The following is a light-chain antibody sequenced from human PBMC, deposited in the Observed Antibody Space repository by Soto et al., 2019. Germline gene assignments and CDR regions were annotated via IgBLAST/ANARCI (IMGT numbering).Light chain of an antibody. Sequence: EIVLTQSPGTLSLSPGDRATLSCRASQPVGSAYLAWYRQTLGQAPRPLIYATSSRATGISDRFSGSGSGTEFTLTISRLEPEDFAIYYCHQHGDSPWTVGQGTKVDIK. V-gene: IGKV3-20*01. CDR1: QPVGSAY. CDR2: ATS. J-gene: IGKJ1*01. CDR3: HQHGDSPWT.